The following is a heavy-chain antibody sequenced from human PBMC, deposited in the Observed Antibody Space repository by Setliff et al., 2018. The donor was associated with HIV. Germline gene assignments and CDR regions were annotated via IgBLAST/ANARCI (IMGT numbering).Heavy chain of an antibody. CDR2: VYYSGGT. CDR3: ARGSGRFCSGGRCSAFGY. D-gene: IGHD2-15*01. Sequence: SETLSLTCTVSGGSISSRDYYWGWIRQPPGKGLEWIGSVYYSGGTYYNPSLKSRVTISVDTSKNHFSLKLSSVTAADTAVYYCARGSGRFCSGGRCSAFGYWGQGTLVTVSS. V-gene: IGHV4-39*02. J-gene: IGHJ4*02. CDR1: GGSISSRDYY.